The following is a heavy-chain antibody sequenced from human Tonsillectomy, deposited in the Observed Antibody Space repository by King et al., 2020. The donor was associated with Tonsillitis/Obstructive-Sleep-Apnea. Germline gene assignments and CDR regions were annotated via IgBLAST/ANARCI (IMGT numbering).Heavy chain of an antibody. CDR2: ISGSGGST. Sequence: VQLVESGGGLVQPGGSLRLSCAASGFTFSSYAMSWVRQAPGKGLEWVSVISGSGGSTYYADYVKGRFTISRDNSKNTLYLQMNSLRAEDTAVYYCAKGYDFWSGYIDYWGQGTLVTVSS. D-gene: IGHD3-3*01. J-gene: IGHJ4*02. CDR3: AKGYDFWSGYIDY. CDR1: GFTFSSYA. V-gene: IGHV3-23*04.